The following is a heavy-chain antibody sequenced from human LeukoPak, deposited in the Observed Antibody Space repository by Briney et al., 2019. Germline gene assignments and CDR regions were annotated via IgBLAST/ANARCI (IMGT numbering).Heavy chain of an antibody. J-gene: IGHJ4*02. CDR3: AKEGIGWYKGDD. Sequence: GGSPRLSCAASGFTFDDYGMSWVRQAPGKGLEWVSTISGSGGSSYYADSVKGRFTISRDNSENTLYLQINSLRDEDTAIYYCAKEGIGWYKGDDWGQGTLVTVSS. V-gene: IGHV3-23*01. D-gene: IGHD6-19*01. CDR2: ISGSGGSS. CDR1: GFTFDDYG.